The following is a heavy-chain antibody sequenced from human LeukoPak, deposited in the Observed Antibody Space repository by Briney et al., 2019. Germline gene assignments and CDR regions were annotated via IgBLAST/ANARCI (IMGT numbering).Heavy chain of an antibody. CDR1: GFTLSSYA. D-gene: IGHD1-26*01. CDR3: AKGEWELLDSSYFDY. J-gene: IGHJ4*02. Sequence: GGSLRLSCAASGFTLSSYAMSWVRQAPGKGLEWVSAISGSGGSTYYADSVKGRFTTSRDNSKNTLYLQMNSLRAEDTAVYYCAKGEWELLDSSYFDYWGQGTLVTVSS. V-gene: IGHV3-23*01. CDR2: ISGSGGST.